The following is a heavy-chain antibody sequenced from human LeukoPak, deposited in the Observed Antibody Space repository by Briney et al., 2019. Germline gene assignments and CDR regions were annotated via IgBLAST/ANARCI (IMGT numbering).Heavy chain of an antibody. J-gene: IGHJ6*02. V-gene: IGHV3-66*04. CDR3: ARHFGVVTKGVYYYYYGMDV. CDR1: GLTVSTNY. D-gene: IGHD3-3*01. Sequence: GGSLRLSCAASGLTVSTNYMSWVRQAPGKGLEWVSVIYSGGSTYYADSVKGRFTISRDNSKNTLYLQMNSLRAEDTAVYYCARHFGVVTKGVYYYYYGMDVWGQGTTVTVS. CDR2: IYSGGST.